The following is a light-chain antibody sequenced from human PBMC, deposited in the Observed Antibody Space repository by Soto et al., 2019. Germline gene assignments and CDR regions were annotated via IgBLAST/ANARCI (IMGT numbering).Light chain of an antibody. CDR3: QHYSTYPWT. V-gene: IGKV1-5*01. J-gene: IGKJ1*01. CDR1: QSISTW. CDR2: GAS. Sequence: DIQMTQSPSTLSASVGDRVTITCRASQSISTWLTWYQQKPGKAPKVLIYGASSLESGVPSRFSGSGSGTEFTFTITSLQPGDSATCYCQHYSTYPWTFGQGTKVDIK.